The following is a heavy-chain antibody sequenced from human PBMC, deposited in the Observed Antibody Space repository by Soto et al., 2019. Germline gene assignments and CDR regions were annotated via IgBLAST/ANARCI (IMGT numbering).Heavy chain of an antibody. V-gene: IGHV3-7*01. Sequence: GVLRLSCAASGFSFSSYPMSWVRQAPGKGLEWVADISGDGSEKYYVDSVKGRFTISRENSKNSLYLQMNSLRAEDTAVYYCARDLLGYCSGGSCYGDWFDPWGQGTLVTVSS. J-gene: IGHJ5*02. CDR3: ARDLLGYCSGGSCYGDWFDP. CDR1: GFSFSSYP. D-gene: IGHD2-15*01. CDR2: ISGDGSEK.